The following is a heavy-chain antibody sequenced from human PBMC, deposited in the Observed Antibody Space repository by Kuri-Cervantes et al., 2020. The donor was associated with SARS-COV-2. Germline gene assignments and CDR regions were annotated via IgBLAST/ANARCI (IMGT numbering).Heavy chain of an antibody. CDR2: ISGTSTYT. CDR1: GFSFSNSY. V-gene: IGHV3-11*06. J-gene: IGHJ6*04. D-gene: IGHD3-3*01. CDR3: ARDTRAFSWRAPQRSSYMVV. Sequence: GGSLRLSCAASGFSFSNSYMSWIRQAPGKGLEWLSYISGTSTYTYYAESVKGRFTISRDNAKNSLYLQMSSLRAEDTAFYYCARDTRAFSWRAPQRSSYMVVWGKGTTVTVSS.